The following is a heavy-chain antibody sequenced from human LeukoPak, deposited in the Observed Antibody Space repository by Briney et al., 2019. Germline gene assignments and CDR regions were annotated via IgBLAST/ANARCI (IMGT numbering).Heavy chain of an antibody. CDR1: GGTFSSYA. V-gene: IGHV1-69*05. D-gene: IGHD4-17*01. J-gene: IGHJ4*02. CDR3: ARSEDYDAYYFDY. CDR2: IIPIFGTA. Sequence: SVKVSCKASGGTFSSYAISWVRQAPGQGLEWMGGIIPIFGTANYAQKFQGRVTITTDESTSTAYMELSSLRSEDTAVYYCARSEDYDAYYFDYWGQGTLVTVSS.